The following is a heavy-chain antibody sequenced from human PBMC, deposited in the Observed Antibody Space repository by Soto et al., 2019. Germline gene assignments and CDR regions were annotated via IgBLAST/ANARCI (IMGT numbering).Heavy chain of an antibody. D-gene: IGHD5-12*01. J-gene: IGHJ4*02. CDR1: GFTFSNYA. CDR2: ISGSGGST. V-gene: IGHV3-23*01. Sequence: EVQLLESGGDLVQPGGSLRLSCAASGFTFSNYAMSWVRQATGKGLEWVSAISGSGGSTYYAGSVKGRFTISRDNSKNTVYLQMNSVRDEATAVYDCAKDLEGSGYDSGNDYWGQGTLVTVSS. CDR3: AKDLEGSGYDSGNDY.